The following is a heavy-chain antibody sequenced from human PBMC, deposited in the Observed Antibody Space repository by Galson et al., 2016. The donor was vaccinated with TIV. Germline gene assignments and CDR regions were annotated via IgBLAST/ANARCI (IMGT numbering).Heavy chain of an antibody. CDR3: AKVRDLSGYSIVSFDH. J-gene: IGHJ4*02. CDR1: GFTFSSYA. V-gene: IGHV3-23*01. CDR2: ITGSGAYT. D-gene: IGHD3-3*01. Sequence: SLRLSCAASGFTFSSYAMTWVRQAPGKGLEWVSGITGSGAYTYYGDSVKGRFTISRDNPKNTLYLQMNSLRAEYTAVYYCAKVRDLSGYSIVSFDHWGQGILVTVSS.